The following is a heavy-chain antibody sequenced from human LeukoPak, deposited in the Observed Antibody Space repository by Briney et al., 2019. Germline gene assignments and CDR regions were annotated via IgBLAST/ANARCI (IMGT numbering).Heavy chain of an antibody. J-gene: IGHJ4*02. CDR3: ARAHMVRGLPFDY. V-gene: IGHV4-30-2*01. CDR1: GGSISSGGYS. D-gene: IGHD3-10*01. Sequence: SETLSLTCAVSGGSISSGGYSWSWIRQPPGKGLEWIGYIYHSGSTYYNPSLKSRVTISVDRSKNQFSLKLSSVTAADTAVYYCARAHMVRGLPFDYWGQGTLVTVSS. CDR2: IYHSGST.